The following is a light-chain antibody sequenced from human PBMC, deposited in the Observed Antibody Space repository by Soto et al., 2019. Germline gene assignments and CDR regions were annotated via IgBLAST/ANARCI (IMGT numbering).Light chain of an antibody. Sequence: EIVLTQSPGTLSLSPGERATLSCRASQSVSSSYLAWYQQKPGQAPRLLIYGASSRATGIPDRFSGSGSGTDFTLTISRLESEYFAVYSCQHYGSSLRAFGQGTKVDIK. CDR1: QSVSSSY. CDR2: GAS. CDR3: QHYGSSLRA. J-gene: IGKJ1*01. V-gene: IGKV3-20*01.